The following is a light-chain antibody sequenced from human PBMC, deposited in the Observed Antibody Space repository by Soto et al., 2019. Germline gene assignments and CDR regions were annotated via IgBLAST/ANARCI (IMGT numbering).Light chain of an antibody. Sequence: QSVLTQPASVSGSPGQSITISCTGTSSDVGDYNYVSWYQQHPDKAPKVMIYDVSNRPSGVSNRFSGSKSGNTASLTISGLQAEDEADYYCSSYINSGNYVFGTGTKLTVL. CDR2: DVS. V-gene: IGLV2-14*01. CDR1: SSDVGDYNY. CDR3: SSYINSGNYV. J-gene: IGLJ1*01.